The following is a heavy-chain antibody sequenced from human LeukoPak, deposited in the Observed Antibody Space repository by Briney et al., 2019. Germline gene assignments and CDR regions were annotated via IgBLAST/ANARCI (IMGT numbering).Heavy chain of an antibody. CDR3: ARDLVVGATTPNWFDP. D-gene: IGHD1-26*01. V-gene: IGHV3-21*01. CDR2: ISSINSNT. Sequence: GGSLRLSCAASGFTFSGAIMNWVRQAPGKGLEWVSSISSINSNTYYADSVKGRFTVSRDNAKNSLYLQMNRLRAEDTAVYYCARDLVVGATTPNWFDPWGQGTLVTVPS. J-gene: IGHJ5*02. CDR1: GFTFSGAI.